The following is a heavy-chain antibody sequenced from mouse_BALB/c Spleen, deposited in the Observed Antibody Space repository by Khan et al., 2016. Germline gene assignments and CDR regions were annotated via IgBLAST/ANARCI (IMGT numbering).Heavy chain of an antibody. CDR3: TRAGDADPGY. CDR2: IYPGNCVP. J-gene: IGHJ2*01. Sequence: VQLQQPGTVLARPGASVKMSCKASGYTFTSYSMHWVKQRPGQGLEWIGAIYPGNCVPSYNQKFKGKAKLTAVTSTSTPYMELSSLTNEESAVDCSTRAGDADPGYWGQGTTLTVSS. CDR1: GYTFTSYS. V-gene: IGHV1-5*01.